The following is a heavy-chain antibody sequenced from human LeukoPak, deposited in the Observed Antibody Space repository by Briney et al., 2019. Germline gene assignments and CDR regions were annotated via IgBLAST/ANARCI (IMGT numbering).Heavy chain of an antibody. V-gene: IGHV4-34*01. CDR2: INHSGST. Sequence: PSETLSLTCAVCGGSFSGYYWSWIRQPPGKGLEWIGEINHSGSTNYNPSLKSRVTISVDTSKNQFSLKLSSVTAADTAVYYCARGGPGYYDSSGYSEKYNWFDPWGQGTLVTVSS. CDR1: GGSFSGYY. J-gene: IGHJ5*02. D-gene: IGHD3-22*01. CDR3: ARGGPGYYDSSGYSEKYNWFDP.